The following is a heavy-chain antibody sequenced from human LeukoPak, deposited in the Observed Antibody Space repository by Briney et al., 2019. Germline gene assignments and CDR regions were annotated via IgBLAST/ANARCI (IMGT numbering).Heavy chain of an antibody. CDR2: IYTSGST. D-gene: IGHD5-18*01. V-gene: IGHV4-61*02. J-gene: IGHJ4*02. CDR1: GGSISSGSYY. CDR3: ARGGDTAMATPFGY. Sequence: SQTLSLTCTVSGGSISSGSYYWSWIRQPAGKGLGWIGRIYTSGSTNYNPSLKSRVTISVDTSKNQFSLKLSSVTAADTAVYYCARGGDTAMATPFGYWGQGTLVTVSS.